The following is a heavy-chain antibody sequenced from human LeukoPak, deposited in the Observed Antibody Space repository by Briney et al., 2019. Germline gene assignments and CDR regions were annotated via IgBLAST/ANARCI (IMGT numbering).Heavy chain of an antibody. CDR2: ISPSGDFI. CDR3: TRQKAGFTWGMVATSFDY. J-gene: IGHJ4*02. CDR1: GFIFSDYA. D-gene: IGHD3-3*01. Sequence: GGSLRLSCAGSGFIFSDYAMNWVRLAPGKGLEWVSSISPSGDFIYYVDSLKGRFTVSRDNAKRSLHLQMSSLGAGDTAVYYCTRQKAGFTWGMVATSFDYWGQGTLVSVSS. V-gene: IGHV3-21*01.